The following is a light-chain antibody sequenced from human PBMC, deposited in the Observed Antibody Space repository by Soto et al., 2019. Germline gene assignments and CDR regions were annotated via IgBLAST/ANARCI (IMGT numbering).Light chain of an antibody. Sequence: DIQMTQSPSSLSASVGDRVTITCRASQTTNNYLNWYQQKPGKAPKVLIYAASSLQSGVPSRFSGSGSGTDFTLTISSLQPEDFATYYCQQSYSIPWTFGQGTKVDIK. CDR3: QQSYSIPWT. J-gene: IGKJ1*01. CDR2: AAS. CDR1: QTTNNY. V-gene: IGKV1-39*01.